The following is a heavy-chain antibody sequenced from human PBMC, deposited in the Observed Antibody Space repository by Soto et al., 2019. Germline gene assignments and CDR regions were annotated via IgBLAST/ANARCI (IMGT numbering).Heavy chain of an antibody. CDR1: GGSISSGGYS. J-gene: IGHJ3*02. CDR3: ARRRYYGSGGGAFDI. D-gene: IGHD3-10*01. V-gene: IGHV4-30-2*01. Sequence: SETLSLTCAVSGGSISSGGYSWSWIRQPPGKGQEWIGYIYHRGSTNYNTSLKNRDTISVDKSKKQFTLKLSSVTAADMAVYYCARRRYYGSGGGAFDIWGQGTMVTVSS. CDR2: IYHRGST.